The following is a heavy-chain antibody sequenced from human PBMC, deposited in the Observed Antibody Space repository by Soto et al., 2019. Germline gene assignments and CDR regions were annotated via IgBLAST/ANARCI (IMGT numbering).Heavy chain of an antibody. CDR3: ARGLSSPTYYYDSSGYGTYFDY. J-gene: IGHJ4*02. V-gene: IGHV4-34*01. Sequence: LSLTCAVYGGSFSGYYWSWIRQPPGKGLEWIGEINHSGSTNYNPSLKSRVTISVDTSKNQFSLKLSSVTAADTAVYYCARGLSSPTYYYDSSGYGTYFDYWGQGTLVTAPQ. CDR1: GGSFSGYY. CDR2: INHSGST. D-gene: IGHD3-22*01.